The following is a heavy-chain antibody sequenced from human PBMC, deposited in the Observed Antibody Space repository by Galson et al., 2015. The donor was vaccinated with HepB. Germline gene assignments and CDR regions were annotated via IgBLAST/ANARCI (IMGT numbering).Heavy chain of an antibody. D-gene: IGHD2-2*01. J-gene: IGHJ5*02. CDR1: GYTLTELS. Sequence: SVKVSCKVSGYTLTELSMHWVRQAPGKGLEWMGGFDPEDGETIYAQKFQGRVTMTEDTSTDTAYMELSGLRSEDTAVYYCAIQRVGYCSSTSCSNWFDPWGQGTLVTVSS. CDR2: FDPEDGET. V-gene: IGHV1-24*01. CDR3: AIQRVGYCSSTSCSNWFDP.